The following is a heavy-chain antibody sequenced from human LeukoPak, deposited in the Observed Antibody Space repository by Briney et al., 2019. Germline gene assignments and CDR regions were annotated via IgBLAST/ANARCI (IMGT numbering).Heavy chain of an antibody. Sequence: SETLSLTCTVSGGSISSCYWSWIRQPPGKGLEWIGYIYYSGSTNYNPSLKSRVTISVDTSKNQFSLKLSSVTAADTAVYYCAREEVVAAMGAFDIWGQGTMVTVSS. D-gene: IGHD2-15*01. V-gene: IGHV4-59*01. CDR1: GGSISSCY. CDR3: AREEVVAAMGAFDI. CDR2: IYYSGST. J-gene: IGHJ3*02.